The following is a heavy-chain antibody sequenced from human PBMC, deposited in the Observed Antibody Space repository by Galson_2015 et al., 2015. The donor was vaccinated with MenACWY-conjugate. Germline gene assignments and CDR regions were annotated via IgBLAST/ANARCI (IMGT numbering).Heavy chain of an antibody. CDR2: ISSSSSYI. Sequence: SLRLSCAASGFTFSSYSMNWVRQAPGKGLEWVSSISSSSSYIYYADSVKGRFTISRDNAKNSLYLQMNSLRAEDTAIYYCARIIHDGLDYWGQGTLVTVSS. J-gene: IGHJ4*02. CDR1: GFTFSSYS. V-gene: IGHV3-21*01. CDR3: ARIIHDGLDY. D-gene: IGHD1-1*01.